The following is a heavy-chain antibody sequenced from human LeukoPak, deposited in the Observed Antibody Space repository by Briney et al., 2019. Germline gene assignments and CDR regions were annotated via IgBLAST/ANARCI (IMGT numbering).Heavy chain of an antibody. V-gene: IGHV1-2*02. CDR3: ARGRTYYSGGSCYLG. D-gene: IGHD2-15*01. CDR2: INPNSGGT. Sequence: ASVKVSCKASGYTFTGYYIHWVRQAPGQGLEWMGWINPNSGGTNYAQKFQGRVTMTRDTSISTAYMELSRLRSDDTAVYYCARGRTYYSGGSCYLGWGQGTLVTVSS. CDR1: GYTFTGYY. J-gene: IGHJ4*02.